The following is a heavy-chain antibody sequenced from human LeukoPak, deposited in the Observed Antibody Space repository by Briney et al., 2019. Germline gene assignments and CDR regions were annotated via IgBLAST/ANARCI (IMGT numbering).Heavy chain of an antibody. V-gene: IGHV3-23*01. Sequence: GGSLRLSCEASGFTFSTYGMHWVRQAPGKGLEWVSAISGSGGSTYYADSVKGRFTISRDNSKNTLYLQMNSLRAEDTAVYYRAKDRLSSGELRGYFDYWGQGTLVTGSS. D-gene: IGHD1-26*01. CDR1: GFTFSTYG. J-gene: IGHJ4*02. CDR2: ISGSGGST. CDR3: AKDRLSSGELRGYFDY.